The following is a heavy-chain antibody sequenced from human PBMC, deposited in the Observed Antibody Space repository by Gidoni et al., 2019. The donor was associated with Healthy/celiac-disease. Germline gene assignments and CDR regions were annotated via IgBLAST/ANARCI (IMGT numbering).Heavy chain of an antibody. D-gene: IGHD6-19*01. J-gene: IGHJ4*02. CDR1: GFTFSNAW. CDR2: MKSKTDGGTT. Sequence: EVQLVESGGGLVKPGGSLRLSCAASGFTFSNAWMSWVRQAPGKGLEWVGRMKSKTDGGTTDYAAPVKGRFTISRDDSKNTLYLQMNSLKTEDTAVYYCIIAVAGPLAYWGQGTLVTVSS. CDR3: IIAVAGPLAY. V-gene: IGHV3-15*01.